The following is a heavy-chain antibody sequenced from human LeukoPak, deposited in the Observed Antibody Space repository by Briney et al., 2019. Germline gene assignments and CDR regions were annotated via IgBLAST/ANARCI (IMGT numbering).Heavy chain of an antibody. Sequence: GGSLRLSCAASGFTFSNYSMNWVRQAPGKGLEWVSYISSSSSTIYYADSVKGRFTISRDNSKNTLYLQMSRLRADDTAVYYCARSAMVRGVMGIWGQGTLVTVSS. CDR3: ARSAMVRGVMGI. D-gene: IGHD3-10*01. CDR1: GFTFSNYS. V-gene: IGHV3-48*01. J-gene: IGHJ3*02. CDR2: ISSSSSTI.